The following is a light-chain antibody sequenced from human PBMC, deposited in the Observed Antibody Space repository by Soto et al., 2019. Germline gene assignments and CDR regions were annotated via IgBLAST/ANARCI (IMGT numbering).Light chain of an antibody. CDR3: MQATHRPLT. CDR1: QGLVHSDGNTY. J-gene: IGKJ1*01. CDR2: KIS. Sequence: DIVMTQPPLSSHVTLGQPASISCRSSQGLVHSDGNTYLSWLHQRPGQPPRLLIYKISMRFSGVADRFSGSGAGTYFTLKISRVEAEYVGVYFCMQATHRPLTFGQGTKVEIK. V-gene: IGKV2-24*01.